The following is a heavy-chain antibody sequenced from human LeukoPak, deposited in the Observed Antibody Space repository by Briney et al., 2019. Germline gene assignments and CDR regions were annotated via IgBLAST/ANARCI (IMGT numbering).Heavy chain of an antibody. J-gene: IGHJ4*02. CDR2: ISSSGSTI. CDR3: ARDYGGNYFDY. V-gene: IGHV3-11*01. D-gene: IGHD4-23*01. Sequence: GGSLRLSCAASGFTFSRDYMSWIRQAPGKGLEWVSYISSSGSTISYADSVKGRFTISRDNANNSLYLQMNSLRAEDTDVYYCARDYGGNYFDYWGQGTLVTVSS. CDR1: GFTFSRDY.